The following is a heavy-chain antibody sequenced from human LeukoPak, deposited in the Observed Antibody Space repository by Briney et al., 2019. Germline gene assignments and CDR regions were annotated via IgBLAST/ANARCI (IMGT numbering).Heavy chain of an antibody. V-gene: IGHV4-38-2*02. CDR1: GYSISSGYY. CDR3: ARPMVRGSRDAFDI. Sequence: PSETLSLTCTVSGYSISSGYYWGWIRPPPGKGLEWIGSIYHSGSTNYNPSLKSRVTISVDTSKNQFSLKLSSVTAADTAVYYCARPMVRGSRDAFDIWGQGTMVTVSS. CDR2: IYHSGST. D-gene: IGHD3-10*01. J-gene: IGHJ3*02.